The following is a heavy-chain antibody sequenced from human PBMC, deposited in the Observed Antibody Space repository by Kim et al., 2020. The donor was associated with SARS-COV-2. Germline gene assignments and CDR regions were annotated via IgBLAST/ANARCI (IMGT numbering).Heavy chain of an antibody. Sequence: LSLTCAVSGFTFSDFWMSWVRQAPGKGLEWVANIKQDGSETHYGDSVKGRFTISRDNAKNSLFLQMKSLRGEDTAVYYCARDSSRSSWAAYYYGMDVWGQGTAVTVSS. CDR2: IKQDGSET. V-gene: IGHV3-7*03. D-gene: IGHD6-13*01. CDR3: ARDSSRSSWAAYYYGMDV. J-gene: IGHJ6*01. CDR1: GFTFSDFW.